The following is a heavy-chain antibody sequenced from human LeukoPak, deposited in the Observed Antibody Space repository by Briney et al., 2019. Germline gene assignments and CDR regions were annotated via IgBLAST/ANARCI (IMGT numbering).Heavy chain of an antibody. Sequence: SETLSLTCTVSSGSITGYYWSWIRQPPGKGLEWIGYIYHNGITNYNPSLESRISISVDTSKNLFSLRLSSVTAADTGVYFCARGGGPGYDNSGPLDYWGQGTLVTVSS. CDR1: SGSITGYY. J-gene: IGHJ4*02. CDR2: IYHNGIT. V-gene: IGHV4-4*09. D-gene: IGHD3-22*01. CDR3: ARGGGPGYDNSGPLDY.